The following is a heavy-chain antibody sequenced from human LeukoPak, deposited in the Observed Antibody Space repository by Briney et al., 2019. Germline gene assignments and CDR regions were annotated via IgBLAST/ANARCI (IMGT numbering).Heavy chain of an antibody. J-gene: IGHJ3*02. V-gene: IGHV4-61*02. CDR2: IYTSGST. D-gene: IGHD3-22*01. CDR1: GGSISSGSYY. CDR3: ARSAYYYDSSGYTHEALIAFDI. Sequence: SETLPLTCTVSGGSISSGSYYWSWIRQPAGKGLEWIGRIYTSGSTNYNPSLKSRVTISVDTSKNQFSLKPSSVTAADTAVYYCARSAYYYDSSGYTHEALIAFDIWGQGTMVTVSS.